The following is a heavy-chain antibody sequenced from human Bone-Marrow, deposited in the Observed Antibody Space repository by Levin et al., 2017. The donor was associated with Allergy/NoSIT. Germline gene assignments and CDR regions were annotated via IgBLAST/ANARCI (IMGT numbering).Heavy chain of an antibody. V-gene: IGHV7-4-1*02. CDR3: ARDWGLTGSTEDWFDP. Sequence: ASVKVSCKASGYTFTSYAMNWVRQAPGQGLEWMGWINTNTGNPTYAQGFTGRFVFSLDTSVSTAYLQISSLKAEDTAVYYCARDWGLTGSTEDWFDPWGQGTLVTVSS. J-gene: IGHJ5*02. CDR1: GYTFTSYA. D-gene: IGHD7-27*01. CDR2: INTNTGNP.